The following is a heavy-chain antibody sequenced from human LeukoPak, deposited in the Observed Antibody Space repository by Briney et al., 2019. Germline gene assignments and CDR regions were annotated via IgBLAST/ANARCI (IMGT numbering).Heavy chain of an antibody. V-gene: IGHV1-2*02. CDR3: ARESGSADGTYYYDSSGYLYVY. Sequence: ASVKVSCKASGYTFTSYGISWVRQAPGQGLEWMGWINPNSGGTNYAQKFQGRVTMTRDTSISTAYMELSRLRSDDTAVYYCARESGSADGTYYYDSSGYLYVYWGQGTLVTVSS. D-gene: IGHD3-22*01. J-gene: IGHJ4*02. CDR2: INPNSGGT. CDR1: GYTFTSYG.